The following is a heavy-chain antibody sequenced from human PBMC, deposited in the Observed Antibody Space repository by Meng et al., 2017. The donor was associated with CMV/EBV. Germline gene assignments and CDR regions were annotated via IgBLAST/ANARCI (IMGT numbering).Heavy chain of an antibody. V-gene: IGHV2-5*02. D-gene: IGHD6-13*01. CDR1: GFSLSTSGVG. CDR3: AHRGRIAAAGTDWFDP. CDR2: IYWDDDK. Sequence: QITLKESGPPLLKPTQPLTLTCTFFGFSLSTSGVGVGWIRQPPGKALEWLALIYWDDDKRYSPSLKSRLTITKDTSKNQVVLTMTNMDPVDTATYYCAHRGRIAAAGTDWFDPWGQGTLVTVSS. J-gene: IGHJ5*02.